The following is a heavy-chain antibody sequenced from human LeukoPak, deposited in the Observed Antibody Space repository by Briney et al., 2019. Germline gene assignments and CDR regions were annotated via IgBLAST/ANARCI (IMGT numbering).Heavy chain of an antibody. J-gene: IGHJ4*02. CDR2: IIPIFGTA. D-gene: IGHD3-9*01. CDR3: AVFRYFDFKWNFDY. V-gene: IGHV1-69*13. Sequence: GASVKVSCKASGGTFSSYAISWVRQAPGQGLEWMGGIIPIFGTANYAQKFQGRVTITADESTSTAYMELSSLRSEDTAVYYCAVFRYFDFKWNFDYWGQGPLVTVSS. CDR1: GGTFSSYA.